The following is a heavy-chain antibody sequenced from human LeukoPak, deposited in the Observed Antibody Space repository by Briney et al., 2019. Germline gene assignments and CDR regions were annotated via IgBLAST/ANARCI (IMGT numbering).Heavy chain of an antibody. J-gene: IGHJ4*02. Sequence: GGSLRLSCAASGFTFSSYAMSWVRQAPGKGLEWVSAISGSGGSTYYTDSVKGRFTISRDNSKNTLYLQMNSLRAEDTAVYYCARNKKDYYDSSGYIDYWGQGTLVTVSS. D-gene: IGHD3-22*01. CDR1: GFTFSSYA. V-gene: IGHV3-23*01. CDR2: ISGSGGST. CDR3: ARNKKDYYDSSGYIDY.